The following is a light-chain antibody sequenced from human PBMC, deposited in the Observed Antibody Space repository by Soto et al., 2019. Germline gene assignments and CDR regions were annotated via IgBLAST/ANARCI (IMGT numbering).Light chain of an antibody. CDR1: QSVSSSY. CDR2: GAS. V-gene: IGKV3-20*01. J-gene: IGKJ3*01. CDR3: QQYGSSSGT. Sequence: IGLKQSPGTVSLSPGETATLSCRASQSVSSSYLAWYQQKPGQAPRLLIYGASSRATGVPDRFSGSGSGTDFTLTISRLEPEDFAVYYCQQYGSSSGTFGPGTKVDIK.